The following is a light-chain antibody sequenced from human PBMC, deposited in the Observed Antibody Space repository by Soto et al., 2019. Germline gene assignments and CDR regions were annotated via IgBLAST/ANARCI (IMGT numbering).Light chain of an antibody. Sequence: DIQMTQSPSSLSASVGDRVTITCRASQSISSYLNWYQQKPGKAPKLLIYAASSFQSGVPSRFSGSGSGTDFTLTISSLQPEDFATYYCQQSYSTPCFGQGTKLEIK. CDR3: QQSYSTPC. V-gene: IGKV1-39*01. CDR1: QSISSY. J-gene: IGKJ2*03. CDR2: AAS.